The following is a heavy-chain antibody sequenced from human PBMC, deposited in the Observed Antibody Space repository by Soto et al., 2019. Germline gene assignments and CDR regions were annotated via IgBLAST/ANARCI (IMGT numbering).Heavy chain of an antibody. CDR1: GDSISSSSYY. D-gene: IGHD3-9*01. Sequence: SETLSLTCIVSGDSISSSSYYWVWIRQPPGKVLELIGSIYYSGTTYYNPSLESRVTISIDTSKNQFSLKVSSLTAADTAVYYCAKTGPYDILTYWYFDLWGRGTLVTVSS. V-gene: IGHV4-39*01. CDR3: AKTGPYDILTYWYFDL. J-gene: IGHJ2*01. CDR2: IYYSGTT.